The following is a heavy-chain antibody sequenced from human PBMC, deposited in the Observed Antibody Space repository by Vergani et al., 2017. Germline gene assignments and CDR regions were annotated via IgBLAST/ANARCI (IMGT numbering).Heavy chain of an antibody. Sequence: QVRLQESGPGLVKPSETLSLTCSVSGGSMSGYYWSWIRQPPGKELAWIGYMYHSGSTNYNPSLETRVTISGDTSKNQFSLKLNSVTAADTAVYYCGRVADFYGLGSRLLDLWVQGILVTVSS. D-gene: IGHD3-10*01. V-gene: IGHV4-59*01. CDR2: MYHSGST. J-gene: IGHJ5*02. CDR3: GRVADFYGLGSRLLDL. CDR1: GGSMSGYY.